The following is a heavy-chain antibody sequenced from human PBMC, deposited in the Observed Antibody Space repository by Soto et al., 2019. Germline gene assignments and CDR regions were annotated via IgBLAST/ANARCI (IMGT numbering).Heavy chain of an antibody. V-gene: IGHV3-21*01. CDR1: GFTFSSYS. D-gene: IGHD3-10*01. CDR2: ISSSSSYI. CDR3: ARDLKVRGVNYYYYGMDV. Sequence: PVGSLRLFCAASGFTFSSYSMNWVRQAPGKGLEWVSSISSSSSYIYYADSVKGRFTISRDNAKNSLYLQMNSLRAEDTAVYYCARDLKVRGVNYYYYGMDVWGQGTTVTVSS. J-gene: IGHJ6*02.